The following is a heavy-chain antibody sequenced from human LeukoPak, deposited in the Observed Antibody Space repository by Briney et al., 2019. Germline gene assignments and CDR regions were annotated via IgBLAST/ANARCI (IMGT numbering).Heavy chain of an antibody. CDR2: IKIKTDDGTT. V-gene: IGHV3-15*01. CDR1: GFTCSNAW. D-gene: IGHD3-9*01. CDR3: TTDSDYDILTGYYPPDY. Sequence: PAVSLRLSCAASGFTCSNAWMSWVRHAPGKGLEGVGRIKIKTDDGTTNYAAPVKGRFTISTDDSKNTLYMQMNSLKTEDTAVYYCTTDSDYDILTGYYPPDYWGQGTMVTVSS. J-gene: IGHJ4*02.